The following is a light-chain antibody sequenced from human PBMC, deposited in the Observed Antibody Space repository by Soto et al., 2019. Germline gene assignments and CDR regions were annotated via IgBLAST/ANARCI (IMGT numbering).Light chain of an antibody. V-gene: IGKV3-11*01. CDR3: QQRSDWPPT. Sequence: IVLTQSPATLSLSPGEGATLSCRARHSVSSSLAWYQQKPGQAPRLLISDASDRASGIPARFSGTGSGTDFTLTISSLEPEDFALYFCQQRSDWPPTFGGGTKVEI. J-gene: IGKJ4*01. CDR2: DAS. CDR1: HSVSSS.